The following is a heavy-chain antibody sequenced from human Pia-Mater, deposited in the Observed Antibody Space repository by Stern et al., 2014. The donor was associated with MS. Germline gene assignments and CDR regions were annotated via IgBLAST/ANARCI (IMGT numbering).Heavy chain of an antibody. D-gene: IGHD4-11*01. Sequence: QVQLVQSGAEVWKPGASVKVSCKASGYTFTGHYVHWVRQAPGQGLEWMGRIGPTSGATNFAQKFQGRGPLTRDTSISTAYMELSSLTSDDTAVYYCARQYSSYPDYWGQGTLVTVSS. V-gene: IGHV1-2*06. CDR2: IGPTSGAT. CDR3: ARQYSSYPDY. CDR1: GYTFTGHY. J-gene: IGHJ4*02.